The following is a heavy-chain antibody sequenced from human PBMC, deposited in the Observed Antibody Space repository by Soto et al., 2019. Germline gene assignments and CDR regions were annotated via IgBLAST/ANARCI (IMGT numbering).Heavy chain of an antibody. D-gene: IGHD2-8*01. CDR1: GYTFTSYG. J-gene: IGHJ5*02. CDR2: ISAYNGNT. CDR3: ARASCTNGVCLRFVP. V-gene: IGHV1-18*04. Sequence: QVQLVQSGAEVKKPGASVKVSCKASGYTFTSYGISWVRQAPGQGLEWMGWISAYNGNTNYAQKLQGRVTMTTDTSTSIAYMELRSLRSDDTAVYYCARASCTNGVCLRFVPWGQGTLVTVSS.